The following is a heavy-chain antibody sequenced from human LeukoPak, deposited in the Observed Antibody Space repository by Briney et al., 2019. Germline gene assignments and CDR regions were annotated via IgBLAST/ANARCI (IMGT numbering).Heavy chain of an antibody. V-gene: IGHV3-23*01. J-gene: IGHJ4*02. D-gene: IGHD3-22*01. Sequence: TGGSLRLSCAASGFTFSRSAMTWVRQGPGTGLEFVASIIYSGGATYYADSAKGRFTISRDNSKNTLYLQMNSLRAEDTALYYCAKDGLYYDGSEHVYYFDSWGQGTLVTVSS. CDR1: GFTFSRSA. CDR3: AKDGLYYDGSEHVYYFDS. CDR2: IIYSGGAT.